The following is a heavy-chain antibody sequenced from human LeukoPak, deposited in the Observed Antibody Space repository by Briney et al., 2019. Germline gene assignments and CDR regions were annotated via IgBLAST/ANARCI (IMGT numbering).Heavy chain of an antibody. CDR2: ISGGGVST. CDR3: AAPIHCSSTSCQPDY. J-gene: IGHJ4*02. D-gene: IGHD2-2*01. Sequence: PGGSLRLSCAATGFTFGSYAMSWVRQAPGKGLEWVSGISGGGVSTYYADSVKGRFTISRDNSKNTLYLQMNSLRAEDTAVYYCAAPIHCSSTSCQPDYWGQGTLVTVSS. CDR1: GFTFGSYA. V-gene: IGHV3-23*01.